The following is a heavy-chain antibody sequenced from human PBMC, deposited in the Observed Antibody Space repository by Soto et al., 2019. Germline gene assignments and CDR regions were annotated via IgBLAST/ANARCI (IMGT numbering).Heavy chain of an antibody. J-gene: IGHJ6*02. D-gene: IGHD3-16*01. V-gene: IGHV3-30*18. CDR2: ISYDGSNK. CDR3: AKVGGDYYYYGMDV. CDR1: GFTFSSYG. Sequence: QVQLVESGGGVVQPGRSLRLSCAASGFTFSSYGMHWVRQAPGKGLEWVAVISYDGSNKYYADSVKGRFTISRDNSKNTLYLQRNSRRAEDTAVYYCAKVGGDYYYYGMDVWGQGTTVTVSS.